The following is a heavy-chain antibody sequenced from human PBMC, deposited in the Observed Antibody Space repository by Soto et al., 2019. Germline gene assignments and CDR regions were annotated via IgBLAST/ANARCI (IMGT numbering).Heavy chain of an antibody. CDR1: GFPFSSYT. CDR3: ARDTVTSLTPYQGFYYYGMDV. CDR2: ISFDVSSK. Sequence: QEHLVESGGGVVQPGGSLTLSCTASGFPFSSYTMHWLRRAPGKGLEWVGIISFDVSSKYYAAWLKGRIVISRDNSKDSLYLQMETLRPDDTAIYYCARDTVTSLTPYQGFYYYGMDVWGQGTTVTVSS. J-gene: IGHJ6*02. D-gene: IGHD2-2*01. V-gene: IGHV3-30*09.